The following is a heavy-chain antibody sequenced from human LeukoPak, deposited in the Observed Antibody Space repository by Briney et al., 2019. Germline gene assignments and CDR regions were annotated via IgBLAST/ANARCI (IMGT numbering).Heavy chain of an antibody. Sequence: SETLSLTCTVSGDSISNNNYYWGWIRQPPGKGLEWIGSFYFGGNTYYNPSLKSRVTIPVETAKNQFSLKLSSVTAADTAVYYCARRLSGTDGFDYWGQGTLVTVSS. V-gene: IGHV4-39*01. CDR2: FYFGGNT. CDR1: GDSISNNNYY. CDR3: ARRLSGTDGFDY. D-gene: IGHD1-26*01. J-gene: IGHJ4*02.